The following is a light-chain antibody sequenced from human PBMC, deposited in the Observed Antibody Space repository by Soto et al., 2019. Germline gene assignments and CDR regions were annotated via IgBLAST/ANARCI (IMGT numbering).Light chain of an antibody. CDR1: SSDVGNYNL. CDR3: CSSAGGGTFLV. Sequence: QSALTQAASGSGSPGQSITISCTGTSSDVGNYNLVSWYQQHPGKAPKLIIYEVTKRPSGISNRFSGSTSGNTASLTISGLQAEDEADYHCCSSAGGGTFLVFGEGTKLTVL. CDR2: EVT. V-gene: IGLV2-23*02. J-gene: IGLJ2*01.